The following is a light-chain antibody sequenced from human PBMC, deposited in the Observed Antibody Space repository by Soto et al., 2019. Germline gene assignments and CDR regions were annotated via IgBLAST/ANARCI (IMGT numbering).Light chain of an antibody. J-gene: IGKJ4*01. Sequence: IVMTQSPATLSVSLGERATLSCRASQSVSSRLAWYQQKPGQGPRLVIYNASTRATGITPRFSGSGSGTDFNLTISSLQSEDFAIYLCQQYKDWPPITFGGGTKVEIK. CDR2: NAS. CDR3: QQYKDWPPIT. V-gene: IGKV3-15*01. CDR1: QSVSSR.